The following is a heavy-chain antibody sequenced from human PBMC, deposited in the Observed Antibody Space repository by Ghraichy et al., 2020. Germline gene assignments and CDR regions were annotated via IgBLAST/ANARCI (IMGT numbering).Heavy chain of an antibody. D-gene: IGHD6-6*01. J-gene: IGHJ6*03. Sequence: GGSLRLSCAVSGFTFSSYSMNWVRQAPGKGLEWVSSISSSSSYIYYADSVKGRFTISRDNAKNSLYLQMNSLRAEDTAVYYCARDESYSSSSFSYYYYYMDVWGKGTTVNVSS. CDR1: GFTFSSYS. CDR3: ARDESYSSSSFSYYYYYMDV. CDR2: ISSSSSYI. V-gene: IGHV3-21*01.